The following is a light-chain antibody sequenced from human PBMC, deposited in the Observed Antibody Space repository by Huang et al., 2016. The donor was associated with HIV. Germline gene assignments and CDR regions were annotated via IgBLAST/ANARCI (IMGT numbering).Light chain of an antibody. CDR1: QSVSSN. J-gene: IGKJ2*01. V-gene: IGKV3D-15*01. CDR2: GAS. Sequence: EVVMTQSPATLSVSPGERATLSCRASQSVSSNLAWYQQQPGQAPRLLIYGASTRATGIPARFSGSGSGTEFTLTISSLQSEDFAVYYCQQYNNWPPVTFGQGTKLEIK. CDR3: QQYNNWPPVT.